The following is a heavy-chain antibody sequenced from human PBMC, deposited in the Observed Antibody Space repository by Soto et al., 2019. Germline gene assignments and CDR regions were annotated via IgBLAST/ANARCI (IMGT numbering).Heavy chain of an antibody. D-gene: IGHD2-2*01. Sequence: LSLTCAVSGYSISTGYSRVWIRQPPGKGLEWLGNIYHSGNTYYNPSLKSRIAISIDTAKNHLSLNLPSVTATDTAMYFCGRVYCTTTSCFLNGVDIWGQGTTVTVSS. V-gene: IGHV4-38-2*01. CDR1: GYSISTGYS. CDR3: GRVYCTTTSCFLNGVDI. J-gene: IGHJ6*02. CDR2: IYHSGNT.